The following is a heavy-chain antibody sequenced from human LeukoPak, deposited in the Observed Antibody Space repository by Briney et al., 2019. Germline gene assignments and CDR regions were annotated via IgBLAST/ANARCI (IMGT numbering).Heavy chain of an antibody. CDR3: ARHYGP. J-gene: IGHJ4*02. Sequence: PSETLSLICAVYGGSFSGYYWSWIRQPPGKGLEWIGSIYYSGSTYYNPSLKSRVTISVDTSKNQFSLKLNSVTATDTAVYYCARHYGPWGQGTLVTVSS. D-gene: IGHD3-16*01. CDR1: GGSFSGYY. CDR2: IYYSGST. V-gene: IGHV4-34*01.